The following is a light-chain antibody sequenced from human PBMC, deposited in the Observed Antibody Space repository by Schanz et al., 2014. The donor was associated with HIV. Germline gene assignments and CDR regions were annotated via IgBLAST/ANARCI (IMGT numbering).Light chain of an antibody. CDR2: RNN. Sequence: QSVLTQPPSASGTPGQRVTISCSGSSSNIGSNTVNWYQQLPGMAPKLLIYRNNQWPSGVPDRFSGSKSGTSASLAISGLQSADEAEYYCAAWDDSLKGYVFGTGTKLTVL. J-gene: IGLJ1*01. CDR3: AAWDDSLKGYV. V-gene: IGLV1-44*01. CDR1: SSNIGSNT.